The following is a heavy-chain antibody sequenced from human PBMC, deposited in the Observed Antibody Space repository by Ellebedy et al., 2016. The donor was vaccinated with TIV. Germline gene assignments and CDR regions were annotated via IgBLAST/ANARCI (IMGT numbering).Heavy chain of an antibody. CDR1: GFTFSTYA. J-gene: IGHJ4*02. Sequence: GGSLRLXXAASGFTFSTYAMSWVRQAPGKGLEWLSAVSGGGVTYYADSVEGRFTISRDNSKNTLYLQMNTLRAEDTAVYYCTKAAGGTYYLLFDCWGQGTLVTVSS. D-gene: IGHD1-26*01. V-gene: IGHV3-23*01. CDR2: VSGGGVT. CDR3: TKAAGGTYYLLFDC.